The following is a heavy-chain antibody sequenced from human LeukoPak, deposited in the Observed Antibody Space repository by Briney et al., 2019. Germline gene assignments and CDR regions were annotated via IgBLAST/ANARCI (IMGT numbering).Heavy chain of an antibody. CDR1: GFIFSDYS. J-gene: IGHJ4*02. CDR3: ARDHNYAFDN. Sequence: GGSLRLSCAASGFIFSDYSMNWVRQAPGKGLEWISYIGLSSGRTMYADSVKGRFTISGDNAKNSLYLHMNSLRVEDTAVYFCARDHNYAFDNWGQGILVTVSS. D-gene: IGHD1-1*01. CDR2: IGLSSGRT. V-gene: IGHV3-48*04.